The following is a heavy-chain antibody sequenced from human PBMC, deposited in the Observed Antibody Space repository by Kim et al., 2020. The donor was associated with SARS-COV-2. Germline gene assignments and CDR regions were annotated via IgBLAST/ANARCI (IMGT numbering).Heavy chain of an antibody. CDR2: ISRSGDSS. CDR3: ARDRAYSSSFDY. V-gene: IGHV3-23*01. D-gene: IGHD6-6*01. CDR1: GFTFTSYA. J-gene: IGHJ4*02. Sequence: GRSLRLSCAASGFTFTSYAMSWVRQAPGKGLEWVSAISRSGDSSYYADSVKGRFTISRDSSKNTLYLQMNSLRVEDTAVYYCARDRAYSSSFDYWGQGTLVTVSS.